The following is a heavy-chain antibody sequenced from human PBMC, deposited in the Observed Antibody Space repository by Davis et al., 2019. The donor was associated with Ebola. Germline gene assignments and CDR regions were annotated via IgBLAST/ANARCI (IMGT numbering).Heavy chain of an antibody. V-gene: IGHV3-30-3*01. CDR1: GFTFSSYA. J-gene: IGHJ4*02. CDR2: ISYDGSNK. D-gene: IGHD1-26*01. Sequence: PGGSLRLSCAASGFTFSSYAMHWVRQAPGKGLEWVAVISYDGSNKYYADSVKGRFTISRDNSKNTLYLQMNSLRAEDTAVYYCASGVGSQDYWGQGTLVTVSS. CDR3: ASGVGSQDY.